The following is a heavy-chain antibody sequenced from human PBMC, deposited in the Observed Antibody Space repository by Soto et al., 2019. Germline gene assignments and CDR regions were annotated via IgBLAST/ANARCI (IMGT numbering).Heavy chain of an antibody. CDR2: IIPVFGLV. D-gene: IGHD3-22*01. CDR3: AGGRIVVVGSRAYYGMDV. V-gene: IGHV1-69*01. J-gene: IGHJ6*02. CDR1: GGTPSNCA. Sequence: QVHLLLQSGAEVKKPGSSVKVSCKASGGTPSNCAISWVRQAPGQGLEWMGGIIPVFGLVKYAQNFQGRVTITADESTNTAYMELSSLRPEDTAVYYCAGGRIVVVGSRAYYGMDVWGQGTTVTVSS.